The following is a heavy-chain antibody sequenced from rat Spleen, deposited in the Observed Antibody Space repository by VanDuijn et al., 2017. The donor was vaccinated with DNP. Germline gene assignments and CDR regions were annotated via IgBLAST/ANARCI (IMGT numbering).Heavy chain of an antibody. V-gene: IGHV5-20*01. CDR3: TTYYYDGSYYPHWFAY. D-gene: IGHD1-12*02. CDR1: GFTFSDYY. CDR2: ISYDGGIT. J-gene: IGHJ3*01. Sequence: EVQLVESGGGLVQPGRSLKLSCAASGFTFSDYYMAWVRQAQTKGLEWVAYISYDGGITAYGDSVKGRFTISRDNAKSTLYLQMNSLRSEDTATYYCTTYYYDGSYYPHWFAYWGQGTLVTVSS.